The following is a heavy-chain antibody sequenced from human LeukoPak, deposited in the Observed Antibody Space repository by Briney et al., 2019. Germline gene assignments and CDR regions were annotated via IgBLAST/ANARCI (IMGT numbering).Heavy chain of an antibody. V-gene: IGHV4-59*01. CDR3: AREGAGSYGFRYIDV. CDR2: IYYYGST. CDR1: GGSMTNYY. J-gene: IGHJ6*03. D-gene: IGHD5-18*01. Sequence: PSETLSLTCTVSGGSMTNYYWTWIRQPPGEGLEWLAYIYYYGSTNYNPSLESRLTLTVDTSKNQFSLKLGSVTAADTAVYYCAREGAGSYGFRYIDVWGTGTTVTVS.